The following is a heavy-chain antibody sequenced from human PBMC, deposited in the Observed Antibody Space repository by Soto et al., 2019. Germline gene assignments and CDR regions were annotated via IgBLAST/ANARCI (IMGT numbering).Heavy chain of an antibody. V-gene: IGHV3-30*18. J-gene: IGHJ4*02. CDR2: IPYDGSNQ. CDR3: AKDPEYRRSTLRNYFDY. D-gene: IGHD6-6*01. Sequence: QVQLVESGGGVVQPGRSLRLSCVVSGFSFSDYGMHWVRQAPGKGLEWVAVIPYDGSNQYYADSVKGRFTISRDNSKNTLYLQMNSLGAEDTAVYYCAKDPEYRRSTLRNYFDYWGQGTLVTVSS. CDR1: GFSFSDYG.